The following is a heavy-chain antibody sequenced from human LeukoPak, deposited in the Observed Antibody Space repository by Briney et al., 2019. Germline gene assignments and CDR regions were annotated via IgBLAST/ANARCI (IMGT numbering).Heavy chain of an antibody. V-gene: IGHV1-18*01. D-gene: IGHD1-1*01. J-gene: IGHJ6*03. CDR1: GYTYTSYG. CDR2: ISAYNGNT. Sequence: ASVKVSCKASGYTYTSYGISWLRQAPGQGLEWMGWISAYNGNTNYAQKPQGRVTMTTDTSTTTAYMELRSLRSDDTAVYSCARGANWNDQVYYYYYYMDVWGKGTTVTVSS. CDR3: ARGANWNDQVYYYYYYMDV.